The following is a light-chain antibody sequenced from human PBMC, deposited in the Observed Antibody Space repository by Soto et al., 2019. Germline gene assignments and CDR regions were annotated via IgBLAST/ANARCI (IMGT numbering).Light chain of an antibody. V-gene: IGKV1-27*01. CDR3: QKYDRAPFT. Sequence: DIQMTQSPSSLSASLGERVTITCRASQGISNYLAWYQQKPGRLPRLLLFGASTLPSGVPARFSGSGSGTLFTLTINGLLAEDAANYCHQKYDRAPFTFGHGTKVDFK. CDR2: GAS. J-gene: IGKJ3*01. CDR1: QGISNY.